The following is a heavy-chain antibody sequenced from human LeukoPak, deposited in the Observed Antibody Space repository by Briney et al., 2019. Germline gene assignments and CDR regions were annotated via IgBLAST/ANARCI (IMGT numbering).Heavy chain of an antibody. CDR1: GFTFDDYA. CDR3: ARDDIAATGPSFDY. D-gene: IGHD6-13*01. Sequence: PGGSLRLSCAASGFTFDDYAMHWVRQAPGKGLEWVSGISWNSGSIGYADSVKGRFTISRDNAKNSLYLQMNSLRAEDTAVYYCARDDIAATGPSFDYWGQGTLVTVSS. J-gene: IGHJ4*02. V-gene: IGHV3-9*01. CDR2: ISWNSGSI.